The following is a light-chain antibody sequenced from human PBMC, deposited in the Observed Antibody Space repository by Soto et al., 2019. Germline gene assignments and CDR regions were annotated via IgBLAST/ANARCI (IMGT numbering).Light chain of an antibody. Sequence: ETVLTQSPGTLSFSPGERATLSCRASHIVSSNFLAWYQQKPGQAPRLLIYGASDRATGIPDRFTGSGSGTDFTLTISRLEPEDFAVYYCQQYGNTPQTFGQGTKVDIK. V-gene: IGKV3-20*01. CDR1: HIVSSNF. J-gene: IGKJ1*01. CDR3: QQYGNTPQT. CDR2: GAS.